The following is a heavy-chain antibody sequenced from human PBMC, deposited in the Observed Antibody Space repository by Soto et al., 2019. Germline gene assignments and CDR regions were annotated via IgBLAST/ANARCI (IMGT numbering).Heavy chain of an antibody. CDR1: GYTFASYG. CDR3: AREISYDSSGYYGY. Sequence: SVKVSCKDSGYTFASYGSSWVRQAPGQGLEWMGWISAYNGNTNYAQKLQGRVTMTTDTSTSTAYMELRSLGSDDTAVYYCAREISYDSSGYYGYWGQGTLVTVSS. J-gene: IGHJ4*02. CDR2: ISAYNGNT. D-gene: IGHD3-22*01. V-gene: IGHV1-18*01.